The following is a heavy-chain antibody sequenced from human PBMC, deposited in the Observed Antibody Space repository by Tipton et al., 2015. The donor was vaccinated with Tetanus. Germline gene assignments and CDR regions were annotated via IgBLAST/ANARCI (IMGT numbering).Heavy chain of an antibody. J-gene: IGHJ4*02. D-gene: IGHD6-19*01. CDR2: MYSGGDT. CDR3: GREGGGSGWLAY. Sequence: SLRLSCAASGFTVSSHYMSWVRQAPGKGLEWVSVMYSGGDTYYEDSVKGRLSISRDKANNTLYLQMNSLRVEETAVYYCGREGGGSGWLAYWGQGTLGTVSS. V-gene: IGHV3-53*01. CDR1: GFTVSSHY.